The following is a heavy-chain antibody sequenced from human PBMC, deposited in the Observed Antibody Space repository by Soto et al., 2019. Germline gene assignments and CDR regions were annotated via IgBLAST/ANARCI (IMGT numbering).Heavy chain of an antibody. Sequence: VGSLRLSCVASGFTFSSYAMSWVRQVPGKGLEWVSTISDAAGSAYYVDSVKGRFTISRDNSKKTLYLQMNSLRAEDSAVYNCARPYGGKIGDAPDLWGPGTMVTVSS. CDR1: GFTFSSYA. J-gene: IGHJ3*01. CDR3: ARPYGGKIGDAPDL. V-gene: IGHV3-23*01. D-gene: IGHD4-17*01. CDR2: ISDAAGSA.